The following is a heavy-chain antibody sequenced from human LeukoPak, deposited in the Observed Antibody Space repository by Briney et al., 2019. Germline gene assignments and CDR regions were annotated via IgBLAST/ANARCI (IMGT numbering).Heavy chain of an antibody. CDR1: GCSISSYY. CDR3: AGHLKYCISTSCYFDY. CDR2: IYYSGST. J-gene: IGHJ4*02. V-gene: IGHV4-59*01. Sequence: SETLSLTCTVSGCSISSYYWSWIRQTPGKGLEWIGYIYYSGSTNYNPSLKSRVTISVDTYKNQFSLKLSSVTAADTAVYYCAGHLKYCISTSCYFDYWGPGTLVTVSS. D-gene: IGHD2-2*01.